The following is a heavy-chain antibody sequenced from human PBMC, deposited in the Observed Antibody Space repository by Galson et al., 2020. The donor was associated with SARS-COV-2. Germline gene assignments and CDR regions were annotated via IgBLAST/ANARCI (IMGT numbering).Heavy chain of an antibody. CDR2: INAGNGNT. V-gene: IGHV1-3*01. CDR3: AITSYYDFWSGYYTLNTPSY. CDR1: GYTFTSYA. D-gene: IGHD3-3*01. J-gene: IGHJ4*01. Sequence: ASVKVSCKASGYTFTSYAMHWVLQAPGQRLEWMGWINAGNGNTKYSQKFQGRVTITRDTSASTAYMELSSLRSEDTAVYYCAITSYYDFWSGYYTLNTPSYWGQGTLVTVSS.